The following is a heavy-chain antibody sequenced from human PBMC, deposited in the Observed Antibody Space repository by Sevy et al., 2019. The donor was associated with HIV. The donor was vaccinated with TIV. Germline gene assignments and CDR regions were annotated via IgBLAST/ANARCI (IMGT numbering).Heavy chain of an antibody. CDR3: ATHAGIAAAGRVFDY. CDR2: IRNKADSYTT. V-gene: IGHV3-72*01. D-gene: IGHD6-13*01. Sequence: GGSLRLSCAASGFTFSDHYMEWVRQAPGQGLEWVGRIRNKADSYTTEYAASVKGRFTISRDDSKNSLYLLMNSLKTEDTVVYYCATHAGIAAAGRVFDYWGQGTLVTVSS. CDR1: GFTFSDHY. J-gene: IGHJ4*02.